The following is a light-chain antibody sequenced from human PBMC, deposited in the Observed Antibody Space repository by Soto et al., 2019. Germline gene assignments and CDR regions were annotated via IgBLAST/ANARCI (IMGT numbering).Light chain of an antibody. CDR2: GAA. V-gene: IGKV3-15*01. Sequence: EIVMTQSPATLSVSPGERATLSCRANQSISSNLAWYQQKPGQAPRLPIYGAATRATGIPARFSGSGSGTDFTLTINSLQSEDFAVYYCQMYNKWVGTIGGGIKVDIX. CDR1: QSISSN. J-gene: IGKJ4*01. CDR3: QMYNKWVGT.